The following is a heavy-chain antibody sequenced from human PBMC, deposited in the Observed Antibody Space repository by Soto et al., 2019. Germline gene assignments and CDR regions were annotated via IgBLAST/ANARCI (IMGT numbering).Heavy chain of an antibody. V-gene: IGHV3-23*01. CDR2: ISGSGSNT. CDR1: GFTSSSYA. CDR3: ARLMGTSFDL. Sequence: GGSLRLSCAASGFTSSSYAMSWVCQAPGKGLEWVSAISGSGSNTYYADSVKGRFTISRDNSKNTLFLQMNSLRAGDTAVYFCARLMGTSFDLWGQGTLVTVPQ. J-gene: IGHJ4*02. D-gene: IGHD2-8*01.